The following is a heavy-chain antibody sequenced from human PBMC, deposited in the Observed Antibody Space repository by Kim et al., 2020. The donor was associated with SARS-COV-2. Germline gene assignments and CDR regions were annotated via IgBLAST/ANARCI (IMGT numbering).Heavy chain of an antibody. V-gene: IGHV3-21*01. Sequence: GGSLRLSCAASGFTFSSYSMNWVRQAPGKGLEWVSSISSSSSYIYYADSVKGRFTISRDNAKNSLYLQMNSLRAEDTAVYYCARIAMRIQLSLYGMDVWGQGTTVTVSS. CDR3: ARIAMRIQLSLYGMDV. D-gene: IGHD5-18*01. J-gene: IGHJ6*02. CDR1: GFTFSSYS. CDR2: ISSSSSYI.